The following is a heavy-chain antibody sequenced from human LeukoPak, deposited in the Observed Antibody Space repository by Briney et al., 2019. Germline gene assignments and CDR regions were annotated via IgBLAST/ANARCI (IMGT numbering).Heavy chain of an antibody. J-gene: IGHJ5*02. Sequence: GASVKVSCKASGGTFSSYAISWVRQAPGQGLEWMGGIIPIFGTANYAQKFQGRVTITADESTSTAYMELSSLRSEDTAVYYCARDPTLGYRSSTSCSWGQGTLVTVSS. V-gene: IGHV1-69*13. CDR2: IIPIFGTA. CDR1: GGTFSSYA. D-gene: IGHD2-2*01. CDR3: ARDPTLGYRSSTSCS.